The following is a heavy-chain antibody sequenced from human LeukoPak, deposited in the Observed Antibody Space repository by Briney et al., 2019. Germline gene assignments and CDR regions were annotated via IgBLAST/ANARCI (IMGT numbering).Heavy chain of an antibody. CDR1: GGTFSSYA. D-gene: IGHD2-2*01. CDR2: IIPIFGTA. CDR3: ARGIRVVVPAPHINWFDP. J-gene: IGHJ5*02. Sequence: ASVKVSCKASGGTFSSYAISWVRQAPGQGLEWMGGIIPIFGTANYAQKFQGRVTITADKSTSTAYMELSSLRSEDTAVYYCARGIRVVVPAPHINWFDPWGQGTLVTVSS. V-gene: IGHV1-69*06.